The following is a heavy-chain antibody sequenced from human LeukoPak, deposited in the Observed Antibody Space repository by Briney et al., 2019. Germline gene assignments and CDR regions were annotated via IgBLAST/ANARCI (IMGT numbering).Heavy chain of an antibody. V-gene: IGHV3-21*04. CDR2: ISSSSSYI. CDR1: GFTFSSYS. CDR3: AREEDIVVVPAASDY. Sequence: PGGSLRLSCAASGFTFSSYSMNWVRQAPGKGLEWVSSISSSSSYIYYADSVKGRFTISRDNAKDSLYLQMNSLRAEDTAVYYCAREEDIVVVPAASDYWGQGTLVTVSS. J-gene: IGHJ4*02. D-gene: IGHD2-2*01.